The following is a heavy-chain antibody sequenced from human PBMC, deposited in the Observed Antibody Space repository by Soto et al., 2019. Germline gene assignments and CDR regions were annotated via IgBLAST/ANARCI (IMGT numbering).Heavy chain of an antibody. CDR1: GFTFSSYG. Sequence: GGSLRLSCAASGFTFSSYGMHWVRQAPGKGLEWGAVIWYDGSNKYYADSVKGRFTISRDNSKNTLYLQMNSLRAEDTAVYYCARDALESSFYGMDVWGQGTTVTVSS. J-gene: IGHJ6*02. CDR3: ARDALESSFYGMDV. V-gene: IGHV3-33*01. CDR2: IWYDGSNK.